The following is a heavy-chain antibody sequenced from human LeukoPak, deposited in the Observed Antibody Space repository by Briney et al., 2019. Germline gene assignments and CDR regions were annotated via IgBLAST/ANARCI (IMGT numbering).Heavy chain of an antibody. CDR3: AKSTYYYDTFVNAFDL. V-gene: IGHV4-59*04. J-gene: IGHJ3*01. D-gene: IGHD3-22*01. CDR2: IYYGGST. Sequence: SETLSLTCTVSGGSIGSYYWSWIRQPPGKGLEWIGGIYYGGSTYYNASLRSRVTTSVDTPKNQFSLKLSSVTAADTAVYYCAKSTYYYDTFVNAFDLWGQGTVVTVSS. CDR1: GGSIGSYY.